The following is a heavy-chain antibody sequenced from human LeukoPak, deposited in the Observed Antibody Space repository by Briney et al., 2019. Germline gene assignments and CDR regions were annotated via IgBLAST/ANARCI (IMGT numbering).Heavy chain of an antibody. Sequence: SETLSLTCTVSGGSISRYYWSWIRQPPGKGLEWIGYIYYSGSTNYNPSLKSRVTISVDTSKNQFSLKLSSVTAADTAVYYCARQGSITMVRGVKTHAFDIWGQGTMVTVSS. CDR3: ARQGSITMVRGVKTHAFDI. V-gene: IGHV4-59*08. D-gene: IGHD3-10*01. CDR1: GGSISRYY. CDR2: IYYSGST. J-gene: IGHJ3*02.